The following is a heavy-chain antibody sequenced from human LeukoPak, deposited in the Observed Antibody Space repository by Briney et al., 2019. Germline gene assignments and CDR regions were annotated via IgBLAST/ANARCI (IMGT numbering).Heavy chain of an antibody. V-gene: IGHV4-34*01. Sequence: PSETLSLTCAVYGGSFSGYYWSWIRQPPGKGLEWIGEINHGGSTNYNPSLKSRVTISVDTSKNQFSLKLSSVTAADTAVYYCARHHIPNYYDSSGYKYWGQGTLVTVSS. CDR1: GGSFSGYY. D-gene: IGHD3-22*01. J-gene: IGHJ4*02. CDR3: ARHHIPNYYDSSGYKY. CDR2: INHGGST.